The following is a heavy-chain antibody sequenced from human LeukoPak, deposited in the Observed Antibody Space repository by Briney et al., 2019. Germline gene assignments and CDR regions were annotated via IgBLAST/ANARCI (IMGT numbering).Heavy chain of an antibody. J-gene: IGHJ4*02. CDR2: RHHSGSS. CDR3: ARVVGSGWNYFDS. Sequence: PSETLSLTCTVSGGSISSCYWSWLRQPPGKGLEWIAYRHHSGSSNYNPSLESRVTVSVDTSNNQFSLRVTSVTAADTAVYYCARVVGSGWNYFDSWGQGTLVTVSS. D-gene: IGHD6-19*01. CDR1: GGSISSCY. V-gene: IGHV4-59*01.